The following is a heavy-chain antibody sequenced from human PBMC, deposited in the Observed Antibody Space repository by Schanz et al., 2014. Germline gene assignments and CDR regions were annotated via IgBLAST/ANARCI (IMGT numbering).Heavy chain of an antibody. V-gene: IGHV3-48*04. D-gene: IGHD3-10*01. CDR3: ARIGGSDFDY. Sequence: EVQVVESGGGLVQPGGSLRLSCAASGITFSSHSFNWVRQAPGKGLEWVSYIGNGGVTIYYADSVKGRFTISRDNSKNSLYLQMNSLRAEDAAVYYCARIGGSDFDYWAQGTLVTVSS. J-gene: IGHJ4*02. CDR1: GITFSSHS. CDR2: IGNGGVTI.